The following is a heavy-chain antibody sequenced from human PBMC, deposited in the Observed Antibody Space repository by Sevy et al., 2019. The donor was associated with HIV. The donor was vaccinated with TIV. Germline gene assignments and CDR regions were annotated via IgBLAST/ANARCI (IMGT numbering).Heavy chain of an antibody. CDR2: IKQDGSEK. CDR3: ARVYCSGGSCYQYYFDY. Sequence: GGSLRLSCAASGFTFSSYWMSWVRQAPGKGLEWVANIKQDGSEKYYVDSVKGRFTISRDNAKNSLYLQMNSLRAEDTAVYYCARVYCSGGSCYQYYFDYWGQRTLVTVSS. CDR1: GFTFSSYW. V-gene: IGHV3-7*03. J-gene: IGHJ4*02. D-gene: IGHD2-15*01.